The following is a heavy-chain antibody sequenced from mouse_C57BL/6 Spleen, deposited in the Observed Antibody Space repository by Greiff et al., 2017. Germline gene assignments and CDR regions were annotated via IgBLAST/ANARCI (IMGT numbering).Heavy chain of an antibody. CDR1: GYAFSSYW. Sequence: VQLQQSGAELVKPGASVKISCKASGYAFSSYWMNWVKRRPGKGLEWIGQIYPGDGDTNYNGKFKGKATLTADKSSSTAYMQRSSLTSEDSAVYFCATYYSNYDYFDYWGQGTTLTVSS. D-gene: IGHD2-5*01. CDR3: ATYYSNYDYFDY. CDR2: IYPGDGDT. V-gene: IGHV1-80*01. J-gene: IGHJ2*01.